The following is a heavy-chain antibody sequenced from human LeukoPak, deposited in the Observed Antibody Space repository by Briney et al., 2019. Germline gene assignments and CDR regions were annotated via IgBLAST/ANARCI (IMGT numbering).Heavy chain of an antibody. CDR2: ISGSNGNT. D-gene: IGHD6-13*01. Sequence: GGSLRLSCAASGFTFSSYAMSWVRQAPGEGLEWVSTISGSNGNTHYADSVKGRFTISRDNSKNTLYLQMNSLRAEGTAVYYCVRESPVAAVGRSWFDPWGQGTLVTVSS. J-gene: IGHJ5*02. V-gene: IGHV3-23*01. CDR3: VRESPVAAVGRSWFDP. CDR1: GFTFSSYA.